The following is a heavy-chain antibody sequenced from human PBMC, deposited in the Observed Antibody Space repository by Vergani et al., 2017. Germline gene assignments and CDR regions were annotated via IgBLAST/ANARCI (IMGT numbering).Heavy chain of an antibody. CDR3: AKTHDFSSLYSSYNWFDP. D-gene: IGHD3-3*01. CDR1: GYIFSNFW. V-gene: IGHV5-51*01. J-gene: IGHJ5*02. CDR2: IYPGDSEV. Sequence: EKQLVQSGSETKKPGESLKISCQAFGYIFSNFWIGWVRQRPGRGLEWMGIIYPGDSEVKSNPTFRGQVIFSVDKSLSTAYLQWSSLKASDTATYYCAKTHDFSSLYSSYNWFDPWGQGTQVTVSS.